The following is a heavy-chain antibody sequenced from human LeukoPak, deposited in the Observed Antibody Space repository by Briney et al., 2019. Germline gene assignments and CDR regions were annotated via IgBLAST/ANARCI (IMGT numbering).Heavy chain of an antibody. CDR2: ISSSSSYI. V-gene: IGHV3-21*01. J-gene: IGHJ3*02. D-gene: IGHD1-26*01. CDR3: ARLDSASSRGDAFHI. CDR1: GFTFSSYS. Sequence: PGGSLRLSCAASGFTFSSYSMNWVRQAPGKGLEWVSSISSSSSYIYYADSVKGRFTISRDNAKNSLYLQMNSLRAEDTAVYYCARLDSASSRGDAFHIWGQGTMVTVSS.